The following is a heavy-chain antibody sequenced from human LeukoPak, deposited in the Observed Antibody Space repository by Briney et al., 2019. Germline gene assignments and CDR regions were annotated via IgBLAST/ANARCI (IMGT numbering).Heavy chain of an antibody. D-gene: IGHD2-2*01. CDR3: ATRGKVSSTSPPENYYYYYMDV. V-gene: IGHV1-8*01. Sequence: ASVKVSCKASGYTFTSYDINWVRQATGQGLEWMGWMNPNSGNTGYAQKFQGRVTTTRNTSISTAYMELSSLRSEDTAVYYCATRGKVSSTSPPENYYYYYMDVWGKGTTVTVSS. CDR2: MNPNSGNT. CDR1: GYTFTSYD. J-gene: IGHJ6*03.